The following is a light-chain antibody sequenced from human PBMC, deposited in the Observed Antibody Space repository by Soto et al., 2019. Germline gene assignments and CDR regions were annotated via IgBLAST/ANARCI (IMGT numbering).Light chain of an antibody. CDR1: QDISNY. V-gene: IGKV1-33*01. Sequence: DIQMTQSPSSLSASVGDRVTITCQASQDISNYLNWYQQKPGKAPKLLIYDASNLETGVPSRFSGSGSVTDFNFTISSLQPEDIATYYCQQYDNLPLTVGGGTKVEMK. CDR2: DAS. CDR3: QQYDNLPLT. J-gene: IGKJ4*01.